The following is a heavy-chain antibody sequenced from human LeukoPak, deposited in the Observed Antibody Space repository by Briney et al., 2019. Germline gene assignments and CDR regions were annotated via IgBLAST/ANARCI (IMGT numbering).Heavy chain of an antibody. Sequence: LPGGSLRLSCAASGFTFSSYAMSWVRQAPGKGLEWVSAISGSGGSTYYADSVKGRFTISRDNSKNTLYLQMNSLRAEDTAVYYCAKDGAFRVVVTAIPDYWGQGTLVTVSS. J-gene: IGHJ4*02. CDR1: GFTFSSYA. CDR2: ISGSGGST. CDR3: AKDGAFRVVVTAIPDY. V-gene: IGHV3-23*01. D-gene: IGHD2-21*02.